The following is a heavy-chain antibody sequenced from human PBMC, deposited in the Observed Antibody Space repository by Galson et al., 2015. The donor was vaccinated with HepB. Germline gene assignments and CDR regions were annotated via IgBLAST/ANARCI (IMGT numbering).Heavy chain of an antibody. CDR3: ARDYITMVRGVISYYVDY. CDR1: GYTFTSYG. CDR2: ISAYNGNT. J-gene: IGHJ4*02. Sequence: SVKVSCKASGYTFTSYGISWVRQAPGQGLEWMGWISAYNGNTNYAQKLQGRVTMTTDTSTSTAYMELSSLRSDDTAVYYCARDYITMVRGVISYYVDYWGQGTLVTVSS. D-gene: IGHD3-10*01. V-gene: IGHV1-18*01.